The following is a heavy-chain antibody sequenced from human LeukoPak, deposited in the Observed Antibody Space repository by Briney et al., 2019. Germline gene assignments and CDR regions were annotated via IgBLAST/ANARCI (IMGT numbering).Heavy chain of an antibody. CDR2: ISSSSSYI. Sequence: GGSLRLCCAASGFTFSRYGMHWVRQAPGKGLEWVSSISSSSSYIYYADSVKGRFTISRDNAKNSLYLQMNSLRAEDTAVYYCARDPNDFWSGYPPHFDYWGQGTLVTVSS. CDR3: ARDPNDFWSGYPPHFDY. CDR1: GFTFSRYG. J-gene: IGHJ4*02. D-gene: IGHD3-3*01. V-gene: IGHV3-21*01.